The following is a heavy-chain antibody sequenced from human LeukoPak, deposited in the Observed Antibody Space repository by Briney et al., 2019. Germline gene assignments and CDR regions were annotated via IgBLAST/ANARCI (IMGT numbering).Heavy chain of an antibody. Sequence: PSETLSLTCTVSGGSISSYYWSWIRQPPGKGLEWIGYIYYSGSTNYNPSLKSRVTISVDTSKNQFSLKLSSVTAADTAVYYCARQVGVAGYFVYWGQGTLVTVSS. CDR3: ARQVGVAGYFVY. V-gene: IGHV4-59*08. CDR2: IYYSGST. CDR1: GGSISSYY. D-gene: IGHD6-19*01. J-gene: IGHJ4*02.